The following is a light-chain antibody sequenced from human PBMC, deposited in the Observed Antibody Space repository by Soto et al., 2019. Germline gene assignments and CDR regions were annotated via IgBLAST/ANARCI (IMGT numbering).Light chain of an antibody. Sequence: QSALTQPASVSGSPGQSITISCTGTSGDIGGYNSVSWYQQHPGKAPKLMIYEVSNRPSGVSNRFSGSKSGNTASLTISGLQAEDEADYYCSSYTSSSTLYVFGTGTKLSVL. J-gene: IGLJ1*01. CDR3: SSYTSSSTLYV. V-gene: IGLV2-14*01. CDR1: SGDIGGYNS. CDR2: EVS.